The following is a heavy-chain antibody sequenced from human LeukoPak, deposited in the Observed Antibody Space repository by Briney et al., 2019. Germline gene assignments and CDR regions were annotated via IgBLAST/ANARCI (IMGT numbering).Heavy chain of an antibody. Sequence: ASVKVSCKASGYTFISYYMHWVRQAPGQGLEWMGWINPNSGGTNYAQKFQGRVTMTRDTSISTAYMELSRLRSDDTAVYYCARGTYYYDSSGYHLTYYFDYWGQGTLVTVSS. CDR2: INPNSGGT. J-gene: IGHJ4*02. CDR3: ARGTYYYDSSGYHLTYYFDY. V-gene: IGHV1-2*02. CDR1: GYTFISYY. D-gene: IGHD3-22*01.